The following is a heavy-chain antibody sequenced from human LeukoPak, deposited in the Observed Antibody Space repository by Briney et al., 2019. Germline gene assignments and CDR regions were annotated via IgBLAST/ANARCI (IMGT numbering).Heavy chain of an antibody. Sequence: GGSLRLSCAASGFTVSSNYMSWVRQAPGKGLEWVSVIYSGGSTYYADSVKGRFTITRDNSKNTLYLQMNSLRAEDTAVYYCAKGGDYVWGSPLGYWGQGTLVTVSS. CDR3: AKGGDYVWGSPLGY. CDR2: IYSGGST. CDR1: GFTVSSNY. V-gene: IGHV3-53*01. J-gene: IGHJ4*02. D-gene: IGHD3-16*01.